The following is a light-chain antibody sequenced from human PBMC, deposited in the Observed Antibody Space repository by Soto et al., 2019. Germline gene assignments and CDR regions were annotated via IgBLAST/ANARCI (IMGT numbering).Light chain of an antibody. V-gene: IGKV3-20*01. CDR3: HQHGYSPYT. J-gene: IGKJ2*01. Sequence: DSVLTQSPGTLSLSPGDRATLSCRASQTITSSSLIWYHQKPGQAPRHLIYGASNRATGIPDRFSGSGSGTDFTFTISRLVAGDFAVYFCHQHGYSPYTFGEGTKLEIK. CDR2: GAS. CDR1: QTITSSS.